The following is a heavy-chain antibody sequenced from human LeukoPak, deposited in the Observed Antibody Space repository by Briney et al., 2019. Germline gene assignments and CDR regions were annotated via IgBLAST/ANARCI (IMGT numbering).Heavy chain of an antibody. CDR1: GYTFTGYY. J-gene: IGHJ4*02. CDR2: INPNSGDT. D-gene: IGHD5-12*01. V-gene: IGHV1-2*02. CDR3: ARDLSGYDEIYDY. Sequence: GASVKVSCKASGYTFTGYYMHWVRQAPGQGLEWMGWINPNSGDTNYAQNFQGRVTMTRDTSISTAYMELSSLRSDDTAVYYCARDLSGYDEIYDYWGQGTLVTVPS.